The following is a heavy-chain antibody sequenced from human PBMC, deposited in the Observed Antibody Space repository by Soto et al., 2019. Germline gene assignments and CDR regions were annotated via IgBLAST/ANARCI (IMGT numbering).Heavy chain of an antibody. CDR2: IHHSGST. D-gene: IGHD3-10*01. J-gene: IGHJ4*02. CDR3: ARYDSGSGDDYNIDY. CDR1: GASIISMNW. V-gene: IGHV4-4*02. Sequence: QVQLQESGPGLVKPSWTLSLTCAVSGASIISMNWWSWVRQPPGKGLEWIGEIHHSGSTNYNPSLMSRVTISVAKSKKQFCLKLTSVTAADTAVYYCARYDSGSGDDYNIDYWGQGTLVTVSS.